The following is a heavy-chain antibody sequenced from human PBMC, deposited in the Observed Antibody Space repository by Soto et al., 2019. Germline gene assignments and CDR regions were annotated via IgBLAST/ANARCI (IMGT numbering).Heavy chain of an antibody. D-gene: IGHD2-21*02. Sequence: QVHLVQSGADGRKSGSSVRVSCTASGGGTLSNDAISWLRQAPGQGLEWLGRISPFFGTTDYSQSFQGRLTMTADASTGTVYIDLGSLKSDDTAVYYCAREVVTETTWGSFDSWGQGTLVTVSS. V-gene: IGHV1-69*18. J-gene: IGHJ4*02. CDR2: ISPFFGTT. CDR3: AREVVTETTWGSFDS. CDR1: GGGTLSNDA.